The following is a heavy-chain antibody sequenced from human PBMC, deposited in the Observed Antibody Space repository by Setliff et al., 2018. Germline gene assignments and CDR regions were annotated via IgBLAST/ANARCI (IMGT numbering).Heavy chain of an antibody. V-gene: IGHV1-18*01. D-gene: IGHD3-22*01. CDR2: IRASNDET. J-gene: IGHJ4*02. Sequence: ASVKVSCKTSGYTFTDYGISWVRQAPGQRLEWVGWIRASNDETIYAHKFQGRVTMTEDTSTDTAYMELSSLRSEDTAMYYCAIIGPDSSGYHWIFDYWGQGTLVTVSS. CDR3: AIIGPDSSGYHWIFDY. CDR1: GYTFTDYG.